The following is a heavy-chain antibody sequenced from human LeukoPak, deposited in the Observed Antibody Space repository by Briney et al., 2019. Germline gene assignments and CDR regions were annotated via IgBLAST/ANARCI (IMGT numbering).Heavy chain of an antibody. CDR3: AGQLVPDYYYYMDV. CDR2: ISGSGGST. D-gene: IGHD6-6*01. CDR1: GFTFSSYA. Sequence: GGSLRLSCAASGFTFSSYAMSWVRQAPGKGLEWVSAISGSGGSTYYADSVKGRFTISRDNSKNTLYLQMNSLRAEDTAVYYCAGQLVPDYYYYMDVWGKGTTVTVSS. J-gene: IGHJ6*03. V-gene: IGHV3-23*01.